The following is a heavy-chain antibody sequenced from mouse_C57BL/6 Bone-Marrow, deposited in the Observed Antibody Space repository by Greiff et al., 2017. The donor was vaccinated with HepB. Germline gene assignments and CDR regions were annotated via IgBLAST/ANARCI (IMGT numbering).Heavy chain of an antibody. V-gene: IGHV1-69*01. CDR1: GYTFTSYW. CDR2: IDPSDSYT. CDR3: ARLYYFDY. J-gene: IGHJ2*01. Sequence: QVQLQQPGAELVMPGASVKLSCKASGYTFTSYWMHWVKQRPGQGLEWIGEIDPSDSYTNSNQKFKGKSTLTVDKSSSTAYMQLSSLTSEDSAVYYCARLYYFDYWGQGTTLTVSS.